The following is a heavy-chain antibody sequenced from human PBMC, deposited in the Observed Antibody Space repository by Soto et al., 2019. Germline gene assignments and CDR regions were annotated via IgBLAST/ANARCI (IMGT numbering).Heavy chain of an antibody. CDR1: GFTFSAFS. Sequence: PXVSLRLSCTSSGFTFSAFSMNWVRQAPGKGLEWVSYISSSSSTIYYADSVKGRFTISRDNAKNSLYLQMNSLRDEDTAVYYCAREGGRHCSPTRCYNAFDIWGQGTMVTVSS. V-gene: IGHV3-48*02. CDR2: ISSSSSTI. D-gene: IGHD2-2*02. J-gene: IGHJ3*02. CDR3: AREGGRHCSPTRCYNAFDI.